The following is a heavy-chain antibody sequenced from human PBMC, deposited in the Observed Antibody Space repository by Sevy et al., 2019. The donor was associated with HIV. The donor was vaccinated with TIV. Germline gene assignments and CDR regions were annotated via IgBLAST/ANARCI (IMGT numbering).Heavy chain of an antibody. D-gene: IGHD2-2*01. CDR3: ARMGYCSSTSCYQLSYGMDV. CDR2: ISSSSSYI. J-gene: IGHJ6*02. CDR1: GFTFSSYS. V-gene: IGHV3-21*01. Sequence: GGSLRLSCAASGFTFSSYSMNWVRQAPGKGLEWVSSISSSSSYIYYADSVKGRLTISRDNAKNSLYLQMNSLRAEDTAVYYCARMGYCSSTSCYQLSYGMDVWGQGTTVTVSS.